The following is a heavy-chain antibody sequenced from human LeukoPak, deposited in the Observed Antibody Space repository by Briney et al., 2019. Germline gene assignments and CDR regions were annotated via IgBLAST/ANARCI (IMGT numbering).Heavy chain of an antibody. Sequence: GGSLRLSCAASGFTVSSNYMSWVRQAPGKGLEWVSVIYSGGSTYYADSVKGRFTISRDNSKNTLYLQMNSLRAGDTAVYYCAKSSYYDSSGFYREYYFDYWGQGTLVPVSS. D-gene: IGHD3-22*01. CDR3: AKSSYYDSSGFYREYYFDY. CDR2: IYSGGST. CDR1: GFTVSSNY. J-gene: IGHJ4*02. V-gene: IGHV3-53*01.